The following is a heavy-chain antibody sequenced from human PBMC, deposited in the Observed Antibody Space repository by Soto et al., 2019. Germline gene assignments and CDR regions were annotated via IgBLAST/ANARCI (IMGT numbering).Heavy chain of an antibody. CDR1: GYTFTSYY. V-gene: IGHV1-46*01. CDR3: ARDDDYGSGSYYKGPHYYGMDV. D-gene: IGHD3-10*01. J-gene: IGHJ6*02. CDR2: INPSGGSA. Sequence: GASVKVSCKASGYTFTSYYMHWVRQAPGQGLEWMGIINPSGGSASYAQKFQGRVTMTRDTSTSTVYMELSSLRSEDTAVYYCARDDDYGSGSYYKGPHYYGMDVWGQGTTVTVSS.